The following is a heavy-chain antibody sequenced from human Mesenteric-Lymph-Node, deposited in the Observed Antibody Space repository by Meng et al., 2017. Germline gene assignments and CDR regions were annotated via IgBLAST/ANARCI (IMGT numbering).Heavy chain of an antibody. J-gene: IGHJ4*02. D-gene: IGHD6-19*01. CDR2: IWYDGSNK. CDR3: AKTAVAGIWSSFDY. CDR1: GFTFSSYG. V-gene: IGHV3-33*06. Sequence: GESLKISCAASGFTFSSYGMHWVRQAPGKGLEWVAVIWYDGSNKYYADSVKGRFTISRDNSKNTLYLQMNSLRAEDTALYYCAKTAVAGIWSSFDYWGQGALVTVSS.